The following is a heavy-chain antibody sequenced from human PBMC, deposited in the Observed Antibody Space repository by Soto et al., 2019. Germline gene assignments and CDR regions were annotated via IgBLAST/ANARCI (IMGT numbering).Heavy chain of an antibody. CDR3: AREGASEQQLPYFDY. J-gene: IGHJ4*02. Sequence: QVQLVQSGAEVKKPGSSVKVSCKASGGTFSSYAISWVRQAPGQGLEWMGGIIPIFGTANYAQKFQGRVTITADESTRTPYMELSSLRSEDTAVYYCAREGASEQQLPYFDYWGQGTLVTVSS. D-gene: IGHD6-13*01. CDR1: GGTFSSYA. V-gene: IGHV1-69*12. CDR2: IIPIFGTA.